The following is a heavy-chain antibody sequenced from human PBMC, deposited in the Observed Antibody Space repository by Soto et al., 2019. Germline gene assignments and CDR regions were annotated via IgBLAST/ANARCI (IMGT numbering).Heavy chain of an antibody. CDR2: ISSDGSKT. CDR3: AKEYISGGDDY. Sequence: QVQLVESGGGVVQPGRSLRLSCAASGFTFGHYGMHWVRQLPGKGLEWVAVISSDGSKTYYADSVKGRFTISRDNFRNTLDRQMNSLRTEATAVCYCAKEYISGGDDYWGQGTLVTVSS. CDR1: GFTFGHYG. V-gene: IGHV3-30*18. D-gene: IGHD6-19*01. J-gene: IGHJ4*02.